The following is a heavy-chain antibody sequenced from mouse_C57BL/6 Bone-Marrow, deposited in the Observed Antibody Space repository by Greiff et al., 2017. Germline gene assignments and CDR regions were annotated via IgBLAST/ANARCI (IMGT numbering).Heavy chain of an antibody. CDR3: ARRVITTVVDAMDY. CDR1: GYTFTSYG. Sequence: VQLQQSGAELARPGASVKLSCKASGYTFTSYGISWVKQRTGQGLEWIGEIYPRSGNTYYNEKFKGKATLTADKSSSTAYMELRSLTSEDSAVYFWARRVITTVVDAMDYWGQGTSVTVSS. V-gene: IGHV1-81*01. J-gene: IGHJ4*01. D-gene: IGHD1-1*01. CDR2: IYPRSGNT.